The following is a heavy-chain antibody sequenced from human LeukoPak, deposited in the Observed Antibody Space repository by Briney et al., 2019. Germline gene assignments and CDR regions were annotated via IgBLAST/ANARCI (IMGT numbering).Heavy chain of an antibody. Sequence: GGSLRLSCAASGFSFSNYWMSWVRQSPEKGLEWVANIKEDGSARYYVDSVKGRFTISRDNPKNSLYLQMGSLRADDTAMYYCARDTYYYDSSGYSVIDYWGQGTLVTVSS. D-gene: IGHD3-22*01. CDR1: GFSFSNYW. CDR3: ARDTYYYDSSGYSVIDY. CDR2: IKEDGSAR. J-gene: IGHJ4*02. V-gene: IGHV3-7*03.